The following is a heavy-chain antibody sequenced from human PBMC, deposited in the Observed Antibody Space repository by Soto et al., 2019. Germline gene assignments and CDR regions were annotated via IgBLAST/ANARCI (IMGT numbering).Heavy chain of an antibody. V-gene: IGHV4-4*02. Sequence: PSETLSLTCVVSGGSISSTNWWTWFLQPPGKRLEWIGEIYHNGSPTYSPYLRGRATISVDKSNNQFSLRLRSVTAADSAVYYCAMEYCSSTSCYRDYWGQGTLVTVSS. CDR3: AMEYCSSTSCYRDY. J-gene: IGHJ4*02. CDR2: IYHNGSP. D-gene: IGHD2-2*02. CDR1: GGSISSTNW.